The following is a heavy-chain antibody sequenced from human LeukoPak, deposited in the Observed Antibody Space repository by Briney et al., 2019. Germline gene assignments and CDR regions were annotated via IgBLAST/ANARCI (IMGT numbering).Heavy chain of an antibody. CDR3: ARDGVGGWAFDI. CDR2: ILGNGGSP. V-gene: IGHV3-64*01. D-gene: IGHD3-16*01. Sequence: PGGSLRLSCAASGFIFSSYPMHWVRQAPGKGLEYVSSILGNGGSPQYANSVKGRFTISRDNSKNTLHLQMGSLRADDMAVYYCARDGVGGWAFDIWGQGTMVTVSS. J-gene: IGHJ3*02. CDR1: GFIFSSYP.